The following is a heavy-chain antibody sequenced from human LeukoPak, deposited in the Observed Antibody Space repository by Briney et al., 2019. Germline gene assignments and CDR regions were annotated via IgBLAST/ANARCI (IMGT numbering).Heavy chain of an antibody. J-gene: IGHJ4*02. CDR2: MNRNSGNT. CDR1: GYTFTSYD. D-gene: IGHD6-13*01. V-gene: IGHV1-8*01. Sequence: GASVKVSCKVSGYTFTSYDINWVRQATGQGLEWMGWMNRNSGNTGYAQKFQGRVTMTRNTSISTYYMELSSLRSEDTAVYYCARGVSLSAAAGQYYFDYWGRGTLVTVSS. CDR3: ARGVSLSAAAGQYYFDY.